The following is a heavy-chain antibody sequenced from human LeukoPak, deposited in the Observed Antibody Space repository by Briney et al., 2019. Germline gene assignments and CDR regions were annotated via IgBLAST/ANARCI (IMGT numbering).Heavy chain of an antibody. Sequence: GSLRLSCAASGFTFSSYWMHWVRQTPGKGLMWVARIKSDGSTIYADSVQGRFTISRDNSKNTLFLQMHNLRVEDMAVLYCAKDWNWAIDYWGQGTLVTVSS. CDR2: IKSDGST. D-gene: IGHD1-7*01. CDR1: GFTFSSYW. V-gene: IGHV3-74*01. CDR3: AKDWNWAIDY. J-gene: IGHJ4*02.